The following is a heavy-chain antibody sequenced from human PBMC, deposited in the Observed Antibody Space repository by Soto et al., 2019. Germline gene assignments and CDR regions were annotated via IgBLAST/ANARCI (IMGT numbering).Heavy chain of an antibody. CDR2: ITSDTNTI. Sequence: DVQLVESGGGLVQPGGSLRLSCAASGFRFNSYSMNWVRQAPGKGLEWAAYITSDTNTIKYVDSVKGGFTISRDNARNLVYLQMNNLRDEYTALYYCARSVAGHFDYWGQGTVVTVAS. D-gene: IGHD6-19*01. CDR3: ARSVAGHFDY. V-gene: IGHV3-48*02. J-gene: IGHJ4*02. CDR1: GFRFNSYS.